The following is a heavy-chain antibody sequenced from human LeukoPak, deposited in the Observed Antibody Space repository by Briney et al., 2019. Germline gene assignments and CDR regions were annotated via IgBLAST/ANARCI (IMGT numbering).Heavy chain of an antibody. D-gene: IGHD3-9*01. CDR2: IYYSGST. CDR3: ASNILTGSAWFDP. J-gene: IGHJ5*02. Sequence: SETLSLTCTVSGGSISSYYWGWIRQPPGKGLEWIGSIYYSGSTYYNPSLKSRVTISVDTSKNQFSLKLSSVTAADTAVYYCASNILTGSAWFDPWGQGTLVTVSS. CDR1: GGSISSYY. V-gene: IGHV4-39*01.